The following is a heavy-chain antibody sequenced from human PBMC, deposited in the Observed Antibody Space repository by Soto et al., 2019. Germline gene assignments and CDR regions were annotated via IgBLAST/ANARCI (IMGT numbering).Heavy chain of an antibody. CDR2: IYYSGST. J-gene: IGHJ3*02. CDR1: GGSISSGGYY. V-gene: IGHV4-31*03. Sequence: QVQLQESGPGLVKPSQTLSLTCTVSGGSISSGGYYWSWIRQHPGKGLEWIGYIYYSGSTYYNPSLESRVTRSLDTCKNQFSLKLSSVAAADTAVYYCARQGYCSSTSCVSGAFDIWGQGTMVTVSS. D-gene: IGHD2-2*01. CDR3: ARQGYCSSTSCVSGAFDI.